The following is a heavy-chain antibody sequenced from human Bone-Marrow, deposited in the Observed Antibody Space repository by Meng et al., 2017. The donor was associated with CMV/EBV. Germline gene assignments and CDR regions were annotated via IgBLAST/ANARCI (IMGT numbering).Heavy chain of an antibody. D-gene: IGHD6-19*01. V-gene: IGHV1-2*02. Sequence: ASVKVSCKASGYTFTGYYMHWVRQAPGQGLEWMGWINPNSGGTNYAQKFQGRVTMTRDTSISTAYMELSRLRSDDTAVYYCARIKSAIAVAASFDYCGQGTLVTASS. CDR1: GYTFTGYY. CDR3: ARIKSAIAVAASFDY. CDR2: INPNSGGT. J-gene: IGHJ4*02.